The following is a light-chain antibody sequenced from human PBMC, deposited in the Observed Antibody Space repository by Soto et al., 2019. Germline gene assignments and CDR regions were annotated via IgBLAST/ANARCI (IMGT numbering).Light chain of an antibody. CDR3: MQTLQSRT. V-gene: IGKV2-28*01. J-gene: IGKJ1*01. CDR1: QSLVHSNGYNY. Sequence: DLVMTQSPLSLPVTPGEPASISCRSSQSLVHSNGYNYLDWYLQKPGQSPQVLIYMGSNRASGVPDRFSGSGSGTDFTLKISRVEDEDVGVYYCMQTLQSRTFGQGTKVEI. CDR2: MGS.